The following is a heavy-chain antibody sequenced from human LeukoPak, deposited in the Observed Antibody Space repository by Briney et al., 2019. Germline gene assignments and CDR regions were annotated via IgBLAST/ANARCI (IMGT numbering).Heavy chain of an antibody. CDR1: GFSLSTRGVG. V-gene: IGHV2-5*01. Sequence: ESGPTLVNPTQTLTLTCTFSGFSLSTRGVGVGWIRQPPGKALEWLALIYWNDDKRYSPSLKSRLTITKVTSKNQVVLTMTNMDNVETATYYCAHRGRGYSYGPFDYWGQGTLVTVSS. D-gene: IGHD5-18*01. CDR3: AHRGRGYSYGPFDY. CDR2: IYWNDDK. J-gene: IGHJ4*02.